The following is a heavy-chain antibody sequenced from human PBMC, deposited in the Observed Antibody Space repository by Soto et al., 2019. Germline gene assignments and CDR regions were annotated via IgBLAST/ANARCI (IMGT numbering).Heavy chain of an antibody. CDR2: IYSGGNP. D-gene: IGHD2-21*01. Sequence: EERLVQSGGGLVQPGGSLRLSCAAYGVSVGGNYMSWVRQAPGKGLELVSLIYSGGNPFYADSMKGRFTLSRDNSNNMLYLQMDSLRAEDTAVYYCARGPNSDCWGQGNLVIVSS. CDR3: ARGPNSDC. CDR1: GVSVGGNY. J-gene: IGHJ4*02. V-gene: IGHV3-53*01.